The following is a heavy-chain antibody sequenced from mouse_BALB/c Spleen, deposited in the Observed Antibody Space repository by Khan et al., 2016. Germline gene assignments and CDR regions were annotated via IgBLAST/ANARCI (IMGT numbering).Heavy chain of an antibody. Sequence: QVQLVQSGGELVRPGASVKISCKASGFAFSSYWMYWVRQTPGQGLEWVGQIYRGGGDTNYPGKFKGRATMSADKSNSTVYMQISSLKSEDSAVYFCGRKYGDYWGQGTTLTVSS. CDR2: IYRGGGDT. CDR1: GFAFSSYW. CDR3: GRKYGDY. V-gene: IGHV1-80*01. J-gene: IGHJ2*01. D-gene: IGHD2-10*02.